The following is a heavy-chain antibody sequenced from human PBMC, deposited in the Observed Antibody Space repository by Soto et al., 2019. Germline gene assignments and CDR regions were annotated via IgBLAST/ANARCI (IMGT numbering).Heavy chain of an antibody. Sequence: QEQLQQWGAGLLKPSETLSLTCAVYGGSFSGYYWTWIRQPPGKGLEWIGEINHSGNTNYNPSLTSRVTISVDTSKHEFSRKWRSLTAADTAMFYCARGTEGDNHFDWWVQGTLVTVSS. CDR1: GGSFSGYY. V-gene: IGHV4-34*01. J-gene: IGHJ4*02. CDR3: ARGTEGDNHFDW. CDR2: INHSGNT.